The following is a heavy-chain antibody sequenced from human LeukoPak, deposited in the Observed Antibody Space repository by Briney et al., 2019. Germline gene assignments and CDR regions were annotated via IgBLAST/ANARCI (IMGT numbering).Heavy chain of an antibody. CDR2: IWYDGSNK. V-gene: IGHV3-33*06. D-gene: IGHD3-9*01. Sequence: QPGRSLRLSCAASGFTFSSYGMHWVRHAPGKGLEWVAVIWYDGSNKYYADSVKGRFTISRDNSKNTLYLQMNSLRAEDTAVYYCAKGAILTGYYMYYFDYWGQGTLVTVSS. CDR3: AKGAILTGYYMYYFDY. J-gene: IGHJ4*02. CDR1: GFTFSSYG.